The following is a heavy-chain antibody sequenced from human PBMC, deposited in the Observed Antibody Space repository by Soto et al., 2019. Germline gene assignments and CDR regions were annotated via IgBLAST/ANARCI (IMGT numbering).Heavy chain of an antibody. Sequence: EVQLLEAGGGLVQPGGSLRLSCAASVFTLRSSAMSWVRQAPGKGLEWVSAISSGGGNTFYADSVKGRFTISRDNSNNTLYLHMNSLRAEDTAVYYCVKDRVLPSGTQWGQGALVTVSS. D-gene: IGHD2-2*01. CDR3: VKDRVLPSGTQ. CDR1: VFTLRSSA. CDR2: ISSGGGNT. J-gene: IGHJ4*02. V-gene: IGHV3-23*01.